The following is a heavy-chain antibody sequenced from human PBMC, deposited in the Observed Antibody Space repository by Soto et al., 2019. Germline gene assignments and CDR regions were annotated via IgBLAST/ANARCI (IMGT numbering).Heavy chain of an antibody. J-gene: IGHJ4*02. Sequence: TLSLTCAISGDSVSSNSAAWNWIRQSPSRGLEWLGRTYYRSKWYNDYAVSVKSRITINPDTSKNQFSLQLNSVTPEDTAVYYCARGGVAPTNVLEYFDYWGQGTLVTVSS. CDR1: GDSVSSNSAA. D-gene: IGHD2-15*01. V-gene: IGHV6-1*01. CDR3: ARGGVAPTNVLEYFDY. CDR2: TYYRSKWYN.